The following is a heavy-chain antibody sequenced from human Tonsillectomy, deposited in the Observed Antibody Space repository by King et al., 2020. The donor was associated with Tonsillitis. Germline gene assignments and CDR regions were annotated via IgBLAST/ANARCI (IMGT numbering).Heavy chain of an antibody. CDR1: GYSFTSNW. V-gene: IGHV5-51*01. Sequence: VQLVSSGAAVKKPGESLKISCTGSGYSFTSNWHGWVRQMPGKGLEWMGIIYPDDSDTRYSPSFQGQVTISADKSISTAYLQWSSLKASDTAMDYCARGVGPAGAVDYVDDWGQGTLGTVSS. J-gene: IGHJ4*02. D-gene: IGHD6-19*01. CDR3: ARGVGPAGAVDYVDD. CDR2: IYPDDSDT.